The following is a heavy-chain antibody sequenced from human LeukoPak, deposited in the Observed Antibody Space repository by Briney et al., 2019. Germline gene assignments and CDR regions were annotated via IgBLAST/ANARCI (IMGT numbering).Heavy chain of an antibody. Sequence: SETLSLTCAVYGGSFSGYYWSWIRQPPGKGLEWIGTILNGGDSYYNPSLKSRVAISKDTSKNQFSLEVYSVTAADTAVYYCARKEVATSEDYWGQGTLVTVSS. CDR2: ILNGGDS. CDR1: GGSFSGYY. V-gene: IGHV4-34*12. D-gene: IGHD5-24*01. CDR3: ARKEVATSEDY. J-gene: IGHJ4*02.